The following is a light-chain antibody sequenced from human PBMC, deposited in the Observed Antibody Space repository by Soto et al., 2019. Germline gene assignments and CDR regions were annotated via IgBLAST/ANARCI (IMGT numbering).Light chain of an antibody. Sequence: QSALTQPPSASGSPGQSVTISCTGTSSDVGGYNYVSWYQQHPGKAPKFMIYEVSKRPSGVPDRFSGSKSGNTASLTVSGLEADDEADYYCSSYAGSNKPLIFGGGTKLTLL. CDR1: SSDVGGYNY. CDR2: EVS. V-gene: IGLV2-8*01. J-gene: IGLJ2*01. CDR3: SSYAGSNKPLI.